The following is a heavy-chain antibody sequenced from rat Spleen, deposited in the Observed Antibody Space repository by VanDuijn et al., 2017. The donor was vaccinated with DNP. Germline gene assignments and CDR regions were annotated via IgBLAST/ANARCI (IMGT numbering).Heavy chain of an antibody. CDR1: GFTFSDYY. J-gene: IGHJ2*01. CDR2: ISYDGGST. Sequence: EVQLVEYGGGLVQPGRSLKLSCAASGFTFSDYYMAWVRQAPTKGLEWVAYISYDGGSTNYGDSVKGRFTISRDNAKSTLYLQVNSLRSEDTATYYCARHVLPLRVWDYWGQGAMVTVSS. V-gene: IGHV5-22*01. CDR3: ARHVLPLRVWDY. D-gene: IGHD1-4*01.